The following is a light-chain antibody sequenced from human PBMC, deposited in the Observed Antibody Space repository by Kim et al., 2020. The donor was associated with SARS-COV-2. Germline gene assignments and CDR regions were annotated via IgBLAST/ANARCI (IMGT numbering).Light chain of an antibody. CDR1: QDINIH. Sequence: DISMTQSPSSLSASVGDRVTITCQASQDINIHLNWYQQKPGTAPKFLIYGASSLEAGVPSRFSGSGSGTDFTFTISSLQPEDVATYYCQQSDNLPLTFGGGTKLEI. V-gene: IGKV1-33*01. CDR2: GAS. CDR3: QQSDNLPLT. J-gene: IGKJ4*01.